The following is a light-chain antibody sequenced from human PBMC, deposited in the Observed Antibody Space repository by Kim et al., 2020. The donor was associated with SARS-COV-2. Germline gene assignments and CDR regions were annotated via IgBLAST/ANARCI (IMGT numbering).Light chain of an antibody. CDR2: GAS. CDR1: QAISNY. Sequence: DIQMTQSPSAMSAYVGDRVTITCRASQAISNYLAWFQWRPGKVPKRLIYGASSLQSGVPSRFSGSGSGTEFTLTISNLQPEDFATYYCLQHNNYPLTFGGGTKVDIK. V-gene: IGKV1-17*03. J-gene: IGKJ4*01. CDR3: LQHNNYPLT.